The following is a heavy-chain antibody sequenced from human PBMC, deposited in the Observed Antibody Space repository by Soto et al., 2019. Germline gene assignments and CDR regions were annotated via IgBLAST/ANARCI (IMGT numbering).Heavy chain of an antibody. CDR3: ANLLSSLSYYYYYGMDV. Sequence: GGSLRLSCAASGFTFSSYAMSWVRQAPGKGLEWVSAISGSGGSTYYADFVKGRFTISRDNSKNTLYLQMNSLRAEDTAVYYCANLLSSLSYYYYYGMDVWGQGTTVTVSS. J-gene: IGHJ6*02. D-gene: IGHD3-10*01. V-gene: IGHV3-23*01. CDR1: GFTFSSYA. CDR2: ISGSGGST.